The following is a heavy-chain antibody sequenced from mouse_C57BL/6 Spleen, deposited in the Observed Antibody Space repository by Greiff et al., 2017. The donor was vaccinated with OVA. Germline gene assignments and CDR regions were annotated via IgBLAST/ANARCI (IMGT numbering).Heavy chain of an antibody. Sequence: EVQLQESGAELVRPGASVKLSCTASGLNIKDDYMHWVKQRPEQGLEWIGWIDPENGDTEYASKFQGKATITADTSSNTAYLQLSSLTSEDTAVYYCTTPITTVVATFAYWGQGTLVTVSA. V-gene: IGHV14-4*01. CDR2: IDPENGDT. CDR1: GLNIKDDY. CDR3: TTPITTVVATFAY. J-gene: IGHJ3*01. D-gene: IGHD1-1*01.